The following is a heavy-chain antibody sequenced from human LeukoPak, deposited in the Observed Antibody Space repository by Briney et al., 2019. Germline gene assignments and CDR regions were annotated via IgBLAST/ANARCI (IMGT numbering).Heavy chain of an antibody. CDR3: AKATLRTTVVKGVLDY. D-gene: IGHD4-23*01. J-gene: IGHJ4*02. V-gene: IGHV3-23*01. CDR2: ISGSGGST. Sequence: GGSLRLSCAASGFTFSSYAMSWVRQAPGKGLEWVSAISGSGGSTYYADSVKGRFTISRDNSKNTLYLQMNSLRPEDTAVYYCAKATLRTTVVKGVLDYWGQGTLVTVSS. CDR1: GFTFSSYA.